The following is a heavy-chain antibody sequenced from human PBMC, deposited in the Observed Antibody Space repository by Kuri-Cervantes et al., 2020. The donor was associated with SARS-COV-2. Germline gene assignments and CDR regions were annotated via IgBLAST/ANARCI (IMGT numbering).Heavy chain of an antibody. V-gene: IGHV3-48*02. Sequence: GGSLRLSCAASNFTFSTYTLHWVRQAPGKGLEWVSYISSSSSTIYYADSVKGRFTISRDNAKNSLYLQMNSLRDEDTAVYYGAGNGGRGVSWRCYHYYMDVWGKGTMVTVSS. J-gene: IGHJ6*03. CDR3: AGNGGRGVSWRCYHYYMDV. D-gene: IGHD2-15*01. CDR1: NFTFSTYT. CDR2: ISSSSSTI.